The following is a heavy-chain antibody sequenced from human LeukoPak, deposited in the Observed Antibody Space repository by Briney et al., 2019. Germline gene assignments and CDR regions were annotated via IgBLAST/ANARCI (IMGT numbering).Heavy chain of an antibody. Sequence: EASVKVSCKASKYTFTGYYMHWVRQAPGQGLEWMGIINPSGGSTSYAQKFQGRVTMTRDMSTSTVYMELSSLRSEDTAVYYCARDSEDTTMGPGYWGQGTLVTVSS. CDR3: ARDSEDTTMGPGY. D-gene: IGHD5-18*01. J-gene: IGHJ4*02. CDR1: KYTFTGYY. CDR2: INPSGGST. V-gene: IGHV1-46*01.